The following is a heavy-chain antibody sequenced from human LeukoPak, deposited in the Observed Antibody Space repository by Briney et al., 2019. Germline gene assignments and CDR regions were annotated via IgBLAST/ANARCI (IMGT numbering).Heavy chain of an antibody. J-gene: IGHJ6*02. Sequence: ASVKVSCKVSGYTLTELSMHWVRQAPGKGLEWMGGFDPEDGETIYAQKFQGRVTMTEDTSTDTAYMELSSLRSEDTAVYYCATFGVATIRYYYYYGMDVWGQGPRSPSP. D-gene: IGHD5-12*01. CDR3: ATFGVATIRYYYYYGMDV. V-gene: IGHV1-24*01. CDR1: GYTLTELS. CDR2: FDPEDGET.